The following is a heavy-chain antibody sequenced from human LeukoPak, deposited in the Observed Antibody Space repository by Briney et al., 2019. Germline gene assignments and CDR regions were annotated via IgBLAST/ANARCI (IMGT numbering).Heavy chain of an antibody. Sequence: SETLSLTCTVSGGSISSYYWSWTRQPPGKGLEWIGYIYYSGSTNYNPSLKSRVTISVDTSKNQFSLKLSSVTAADTAVYYCARTHAFGYFDYWGQGTLVTVSS. CDR1: GGSISSYY. CDR2: IYYSGST. D-gene: IGHD3-3*01. V-gene: IGHV4-59*08. CDR3: ARTHAFGYFDY. J-gene: IGHJ4*02.